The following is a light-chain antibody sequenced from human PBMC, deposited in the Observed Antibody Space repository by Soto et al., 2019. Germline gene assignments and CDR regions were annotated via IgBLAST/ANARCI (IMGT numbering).Light chain of an antibody. CDR2: EVS. CDR3: NSYGSTSTRYV. CDR1: SSDVGGYNY. V-gene: IGLV2-14*01. J-gene: IGLJ1*01. Sequence: QSALTQPASVSGSPGQSITISCTGTSSDVGGYNYVSWYQQHPGKAPKLMIYEVSNRPSGVSNRFSGSKSGNTASLTISGLQAEDEADYFCNSYGSTSTRYVFGTGTKVPVL.